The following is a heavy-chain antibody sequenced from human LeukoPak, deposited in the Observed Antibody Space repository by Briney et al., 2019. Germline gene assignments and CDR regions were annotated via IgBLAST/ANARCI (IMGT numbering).Heavy chain of an antibody. D-gene: IGHD3-3*01. V-gene: IGHV3-66*02. CDR3: ARGLQWLLA. CDR1: GFTVNSNY. J-gene: IGHJ5*02. CDR2: IYSGGST. Sequence: GGSLRLSCAASGFTVNSNYMTWVRQAPGKGLEWVSVIYSGGSTYYADSVRGRFTISRDNSKNTLYLQMNTLRTEDTAVYYCARGLQWLLAWGQGTLVTVSS.